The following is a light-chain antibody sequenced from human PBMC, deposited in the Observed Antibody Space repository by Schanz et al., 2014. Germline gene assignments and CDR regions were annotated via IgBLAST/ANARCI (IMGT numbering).Light chain of an antibody. Sequence: QSALTQPASVSGSPGQSITMSCTGTSSDVGSYNLVSWYQHHPGKAPKLMIYEDSKRPSGVSNRFSGSKSGNTASLTISGLQAEDEADYYCCSYAGTSTYVFGTGTKLTVL. J-gene: IGLJ1*01. CDR2: EDS. CDR1: SSDVGSYNL. V-gene: IGLV2-23*01. CDR3: CSYAGTSTYV.